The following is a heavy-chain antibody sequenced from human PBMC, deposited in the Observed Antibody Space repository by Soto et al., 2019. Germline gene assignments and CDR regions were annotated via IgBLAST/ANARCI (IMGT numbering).Heavy chain of an antibody. CDR1: DFSFTSHG. D-gene: IGHD2-2*01. CDR2: ISLYNGNT. V-gene: IGHV1-18*04. J-gene: IGHJ4*02. CDR3: AIYHLELFRFDY. Sequence: QIQLVQSGPEVKKPGASMKVSCKAYDFSFTSHGISWVRQAPGQGLEGMGWISLYNGNTNYAQQFQGRVTMTTDTSTSTAYMELRSLRSDDTAMYFCAIYHLELFRFDYWGQGTLVTGSS.